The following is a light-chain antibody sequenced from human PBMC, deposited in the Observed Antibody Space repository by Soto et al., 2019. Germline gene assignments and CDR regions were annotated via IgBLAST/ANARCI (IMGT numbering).Light chain of an antibody. J-gene: IGLJ2*01. CDR2: SND. Sequence: QSVLTQPPSASGTPGQRVTLSCSGSNSNIGINTVNWYQQVPGTAPKLLIYSNDERPSGVPDRFSASKSGSSASLAIGGLQSEDEADYYCAAWDDSLNGVIFGGGTKLTVL. V-gene: IGLV1-44*01. CDR3: AAWDDSLNGVI. CDR1: NSNIGINT.